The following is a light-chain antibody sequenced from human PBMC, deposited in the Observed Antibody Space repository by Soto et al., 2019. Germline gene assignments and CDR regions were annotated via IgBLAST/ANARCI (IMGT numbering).Light chain of an antibody. Sequence: MVLTPSPGSLSTSPGEGASLSCRASQSVSSRYSAWYQQKPSQAPRLLIYGASTRATGIPDRFSGSGSETDFTLTISRLEPEDFAVYYCQHYGSSPRTFGQGTKVDIK. J-gene: IGKJ1*01. V-gene: IGKV3-20*01. CDR2: GAS. CDR3: QHYGSSPRT. CDR1: QSVSSRY.